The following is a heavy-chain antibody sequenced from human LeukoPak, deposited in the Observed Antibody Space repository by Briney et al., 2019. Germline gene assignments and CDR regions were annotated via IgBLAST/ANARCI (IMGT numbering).Heavy chain of an antibody. D-gene: IGHD2-21*01. CDR1: GFTFSSYG. J-gene: IGHJ6*03. CDR3: AKGLIADYYMDV. Sequence: GGSLRLSCAASGFTFSSYGMHWVRQAPGKGLEWVEVISYDGSNKYYADSVKGRFTISRDNSKNTLYLQMNSLRAEDTAVYYCAKGLIADYYMDVWGKGTTVTVSS. V-gene: IGHV3-30*18. CDR2: ISYDGSNK.